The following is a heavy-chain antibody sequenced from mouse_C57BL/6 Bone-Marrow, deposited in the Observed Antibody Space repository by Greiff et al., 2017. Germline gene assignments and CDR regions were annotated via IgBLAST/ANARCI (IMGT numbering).Heavy chain of an antibody. V-gene: IGHV1-15*01. Sequence: VKLQESGAELVRPGASVTLSCKASGYTFTDYEMHWVKQTPVHGLEWIGAIDPETGGTAYNQKFKGKAILTADKSSSTAYMELRSLTSEDSAVYYCTRLDDGYYGYWCQGTTLTVSS. J-gene: IGHJ2*01. CDR2: IDPETGGT. CDR1: GYTFTDYE. D-gene: IGHD2-3*01. CDR3: TRLDDGYYGY.